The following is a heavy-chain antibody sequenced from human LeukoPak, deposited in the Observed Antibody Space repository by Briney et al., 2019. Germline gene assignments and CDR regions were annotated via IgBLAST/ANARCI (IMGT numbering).Heavy chain of an antibody. CDR1: GFTFSGSA. CDR3: TRDSGTYNWLDP. J-gene: IGHJ5*02. Sequence: GGSLKLSCAASGFTFSGSAMRWVRQSSGKGLEWVGHIDKKDNFYATTSAASVTGRFTISRDDSKNTAYLQMNSLKTEDTALYYCTRDSGTYNWLDPWGQGTLVTVSS. CDR2: IDKKDNFYAT. D-gene: IGHD1-26*01. V-gene: IGHV3-73*01.